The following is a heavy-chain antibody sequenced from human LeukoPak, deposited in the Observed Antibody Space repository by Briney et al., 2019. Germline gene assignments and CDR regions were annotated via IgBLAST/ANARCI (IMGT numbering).Heavy chain of an antibody. CDR3: ARSGDGNWFDP. CDR2: ISAYDGVT. D-gene: IGHD7-27*01. Sequence: ASVKVSCKTSGYTFPNFGVGWVRQVPGQGFEWMGWISAYDGVTNYAPSLQGRVTMTTDTSTSTAYMELRSLSPDDTAVYYCARSGDGNWFDPWGQGTLVIVSS. J-gene: IGHJ5*02. V-gene: IGHV1-18*01. CDR1: GYTFPNFG.